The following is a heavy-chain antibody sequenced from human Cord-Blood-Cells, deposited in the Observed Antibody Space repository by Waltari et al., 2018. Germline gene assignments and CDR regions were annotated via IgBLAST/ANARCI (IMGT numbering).Heavy chain of an antibody. CDR2: INHSGST. V-gene: IGHV4-34*01. J-gene: IGHJ3*02. CDR3: ARREGYSGSRDAFDI. D-gene: IGHD1-26*01. CDR1: GGSFSGYY. Sequence: QVQLQQWGAGLLKPSETLSLTCAVYGGSFSGYYWSWIRQPPGKGLEWIGEINHSGSTNYNPSLKIRVTISVDTSKNQFSLKLSSVTAADTAVYYCARREGYSGSRDAFDIWGQGTMVTVSS.